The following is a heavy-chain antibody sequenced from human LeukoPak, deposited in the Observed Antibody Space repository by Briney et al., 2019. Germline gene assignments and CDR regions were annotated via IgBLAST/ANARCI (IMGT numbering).Heavy chain of an antibody. CDR1: GFTFSSYA. J-gene: IGHJ5*02. Sequence: PGGSLRLSCSASGFTFSSYAMHWVRQAPGKGLEYVSTISNNGGSTYYADSVKGRFTISRDNSKNTLYLQMNSLRAEDTAVYYCARERVVDDYGVKGWFDPWGQGTLVTVSS. D-gene: IGHD4-17*01. CDR2: ISNNGGST. V-gene: IGHV3-64*04. CDR3: ARERVVDDYGVKGWFDP.